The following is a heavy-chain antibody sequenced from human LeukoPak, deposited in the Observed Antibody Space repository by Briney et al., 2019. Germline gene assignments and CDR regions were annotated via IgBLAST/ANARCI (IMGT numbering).Heavy chain of an antibody. Sequence: PGGSLRLSCAASGFTFSSYAMGWVRQAPGKGLEWVSAISGSGGSTYYADSVKGRFTISRDNSKNTLYLQMNSLRAEDTAVYYCAKARRITMIVVVIKGGLDYWGQGTLVTVSS. CDR3: AKARRITMIVVVIKGGLDY. D-gene: IGHD3-22*01. CDR1: GFTFSSYA. J-gene: IGHJ4*02. CDR2: ISGSGGST. V-gene: IGHV3-23*01.